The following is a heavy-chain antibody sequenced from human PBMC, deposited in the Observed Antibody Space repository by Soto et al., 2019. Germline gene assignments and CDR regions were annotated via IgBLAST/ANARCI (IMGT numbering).Heavy chain of an antibody. V-gene: IGHV3-72*01. CDR2: TRNKANRYTT. J-gene: IGHJ4*02. Sequence: GGSLRLSCAGSGFTLSDNYMDWVRQAPGKGLEWVGRTRNKANRYTTEYAASVKGRFTVSRDESMNSLHLQMNSLKTEDTAVYYCVRASHYGSGTWNFDFWGQGTVVTVSS. CDR3: VRASHYGSGTWNFDF. CDR1: GFTLSDNY. D-gene: IGHD3-10*01.